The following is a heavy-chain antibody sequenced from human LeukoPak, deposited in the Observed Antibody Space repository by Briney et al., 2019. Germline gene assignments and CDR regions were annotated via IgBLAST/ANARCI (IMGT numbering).Heavy chain of an antibody. V-gene: IGHV4-59*01. CDR2: IYYSGST. CDR1: GGSISSYY. CDR3: ARGIISGRSDYFDY. J-gene: IGHJ4*02. D-gene: IGHD6-19*01. Sequence: PSETLSLTCTVSGGSISSYYWSWIRQPPGKGLEWIGYIYYSGSTNYNPSLKGRVTISVDTSKNQFSLKLSSVTAADTAVYYCARGIISGRSDYFDYWGQGTLVTVSS.